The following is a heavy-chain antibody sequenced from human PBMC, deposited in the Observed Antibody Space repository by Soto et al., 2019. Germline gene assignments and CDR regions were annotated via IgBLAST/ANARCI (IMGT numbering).Heavy chain of an antibody. D-gene: IGHD3-10*01. CDR2: ISVHGQSI. CDR3: ARLLLWPPDY. CDR1: GFIFSNYE. V-gene: IGHV3-48*03. Sequence: GGSLRLSCAASGFIFSNYEMNWVRQAPGKGLEWVSFISVHGQSIYYADSVKGRLTISRDNAKNSLYLQMNSLRAEDTAVYYCARLLLWPPDYWGRGTLVTVSS. J-gene: IGHJ4*02.